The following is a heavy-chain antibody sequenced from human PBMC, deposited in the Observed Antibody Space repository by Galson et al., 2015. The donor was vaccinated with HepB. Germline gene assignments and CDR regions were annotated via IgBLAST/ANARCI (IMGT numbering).Heavy chain of an antibody. J-gene: IGHJ4*02. CDR1: GFTFSSYS. CDR2: ISSSSSYI. V-gene: IGHV3-21*01. Sequence: SLRLSCAASGFTFSSYSMNWVRRAPGKGLEWVSSISSSSSYIYYADSVKGRFTISRDNAKNSLYLQMNSLRAEDTAVYYCASRRTNDYWGQGTLVTVSS. D-gene: IGHD1/OR15-1a*01. CDR3: ASRRTNDY.